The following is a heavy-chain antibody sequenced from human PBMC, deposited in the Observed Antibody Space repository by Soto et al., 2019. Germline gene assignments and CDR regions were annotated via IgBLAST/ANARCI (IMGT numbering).Heavy chain of an antibody. J-gene: IGHJ4*02. D-gene: IGHD5-12*01. CDR1: GFTFSTYW. Sequence: GGSLRLSCAASGFTFSTYWMDWVRQAPGKGLVWVSRIHSDGSSTNYADSVKGRFTISRDNAKNTLYLQMDSLKAEDTAVYYCARHQYSGYDRSFDYWGQGTLVTVSS. CDR2: IHSDGSST. V-gene: IGHV3-74*01. CDR3: ARHQYSGYDRSFDY.